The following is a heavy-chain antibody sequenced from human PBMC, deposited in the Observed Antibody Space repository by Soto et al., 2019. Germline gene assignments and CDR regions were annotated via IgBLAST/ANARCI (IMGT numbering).Heavy chain of an antibody. J-gene: IGHJ4*02. CDR2: IYYSGST. Sequence: SETLSLTCTVSGGSISSSSYYWGWIRQPPGKGLEWIGSIYYSGSTYYNPSLKSRVTISVDTSKNQFSLKLSSVTAADTAVYYCARRPPYDILTASPSSFDYWGQGTLVTVSS. V-gene: IGHV4-39*01. CDR1: GGSISSSSYY. CDR3: ARRPPYDILTASPSSFDY. D-gene: IGHD3-9*01.